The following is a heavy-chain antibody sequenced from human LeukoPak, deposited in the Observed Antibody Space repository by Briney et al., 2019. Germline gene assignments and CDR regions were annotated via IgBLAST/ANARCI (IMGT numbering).Heavy chain of an antibody. CDR3: ARFETIAVATVDY. D-gene: IGHD6-13*01. CDR2: ISSSSYI. CDR1: GFTFSSYS. V-gene: IGHV3-21*01. J-gene: IGHJ4*02. Sequence: GGSLRLSCAASGFTFSSYSMNWVRQAPGKGLEWVSSISSSSYIEYADSVKGRFTISRDNAKNSLYLQMNSLRAEDTAVYYCARFETIAVATVDYWGQGTLVTVSS.